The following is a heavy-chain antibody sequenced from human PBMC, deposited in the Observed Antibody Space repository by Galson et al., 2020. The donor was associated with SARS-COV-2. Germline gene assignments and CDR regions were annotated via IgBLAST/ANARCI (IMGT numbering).Heavy chain of an antibody. Sequence: SEPLSLTCTVSGASISTYYWSWIRQPAGKGLEWIGRIYTSGITNYNPSLKSRVTMSLDTSKNQFSLKLTSVTAADTAIYYCAREYSQQWLVRGEFDSWGQGTLVTVSS. CDR3: AREYSQQWLVRGEFDS. V-gene: IGHV4-4*07. CDR2: IYTSGIT. CDR1: GASISTYY. J-gene: IGHJ4*02. D-gene: IGHD6-19*01.